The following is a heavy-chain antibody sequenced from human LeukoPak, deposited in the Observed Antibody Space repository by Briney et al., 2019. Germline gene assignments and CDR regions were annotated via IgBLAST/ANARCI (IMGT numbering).Heavy chain of an antibody. V-gene: IGHV3-30*04. D-gene: IGHD6-19*01. CDR3: ARGVAGSGWYWDYFDY. Sequence: PGGSLRLSCAASGFTFSSYAMHWVRQAPGKGLEWVAVISYDGSNKYYADSVKGRFTISRDNSKNTLCLQMNSLRAEDTAVYYCARGVAGSGWYWDYFDYWGQGTLVTVSS. J-gene: IGHJ4*02. CDR2: ISYDGSNK. CDR1: GFTFSSYA.